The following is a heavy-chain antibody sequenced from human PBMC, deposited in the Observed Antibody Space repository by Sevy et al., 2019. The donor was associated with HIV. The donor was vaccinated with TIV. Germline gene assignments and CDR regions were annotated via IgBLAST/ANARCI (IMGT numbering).Heavy chain of an antibody. D-gene: IGHD1-26*01. CDR1: GFTFGDYA. CDR3: TRDTSGSYLPGYYYYYMDV. J-gene: IGHJ6*03. CDR2: IRSKAYGGTT. Sequence: GGSLRLSCTASGFTFGDYAMSWVRQAPGKGLEWVGFIRSKAYGGTTEYAASVKGRFTISRGDSKSIAYLQMNSLKTEDTAVYYCTRDTSGSYLPGYYYYYMDVWGKGTTVTVSS. V-gene: IGHV3-49*04.